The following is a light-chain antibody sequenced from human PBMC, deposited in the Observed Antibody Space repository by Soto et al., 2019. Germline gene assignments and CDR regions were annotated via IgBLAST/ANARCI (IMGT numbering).Light chain of an antibody. CDR3: QSFDSSLTGWV. V-gene: IGLV1-40*01. CDR1: SSNIGAGYD. J-gene: IGLJ3*02. Sequence: QSALTQPPSVSGAPGQRVTISCTGSSSNIGAGYDVHWYQQLPGTAPTLLISANTDRPSGVPDRFSGSKSGTSASLAITGLQTEDEADYYCQSFDSSLTGWVFGGGTKLTVL. CDR2: ANT.